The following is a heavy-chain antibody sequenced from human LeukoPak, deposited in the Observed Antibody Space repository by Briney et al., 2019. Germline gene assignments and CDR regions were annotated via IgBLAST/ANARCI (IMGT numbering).Heavy chain of an antibody. J-gene: IGHJ4*02. CDR2: IYYSGNT. Sequence: SETLSLTCTVSGGSISSGDYYWSWIRQPPGKGLEWIGYIYYSGNTNYNPSLKSRVTISVDTSKNQFSLKLSSVTAADTAVYYCARGGARGFDYGDYDYFDYWGQGTLVTVSS. CDR3: ARGGARGFDYGDYDYFDY. D-gene: IGHD4-17*01. V-gene: IGHV4-61*08. CDR1: GGSISSGDYY.